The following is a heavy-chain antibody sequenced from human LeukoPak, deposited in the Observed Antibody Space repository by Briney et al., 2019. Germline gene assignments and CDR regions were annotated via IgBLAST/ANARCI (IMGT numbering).Heavy chain of an antibody. CDR3: AKDREVTMIVVVITDFDY. J-gene: IGHJ4*02. Sequence: GGSLRLSCAASGFTFSSYAMSWVRQAPGKGLEWVSAISGSGGSTYYADSVKGRFTISRDNSKNTLYLQMNSLRAEDTAVYYCAKDREVTMIVVVITDFDYWGQGTLATVSS. CDR2: ISGSGGST. D-gene: IGHD3-22*01. CDR1: GFTFSSYA. V-gene: IGHV3-23*01.